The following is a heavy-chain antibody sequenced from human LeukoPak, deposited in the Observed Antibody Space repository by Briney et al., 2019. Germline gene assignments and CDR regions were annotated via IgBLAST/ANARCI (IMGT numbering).Heavy chain of an antibody. CDR3: ARGRSSGSYGY. CDR2: INHSGST. CDR1: GGSFSGYY. J-gene: IGHJ4*02. Sequence: SETLSLTCAVYGGSFSGYYWSWIRQPPGKGLEWIGEINHSGSTNYNPSLKSRVTISVDTSKNQFSLKLSSVTAADTAVYYCARGRSSGSYGYWGQGTLVTVSS. V-gene: IGHV4-34*01. D-gene: IGHD1-26*01.